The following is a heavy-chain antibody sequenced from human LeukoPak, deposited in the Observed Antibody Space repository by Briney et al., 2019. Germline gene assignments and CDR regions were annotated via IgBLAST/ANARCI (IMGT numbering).Heavy chain of an antibody. J-gene: IGHJ6*02. CDR2: IYYSGST. V-gene: IGHV4-30-4*01. CDR3: ARDKWELLSASAVDYGMDV. Sequence: SQTLSLTCTVSGGSISSGDYYWSWIRQPPGKGLEWIGYIYYSGSTYYNPSLKSRVTISVDTSKNQFSLTLSSVTAADTAVYYCARDKWELLSASAVDYGMDVWGQGTTVTVSS. CDR1: GGSISSGDYY. D-gene: IGHD1-26*01.